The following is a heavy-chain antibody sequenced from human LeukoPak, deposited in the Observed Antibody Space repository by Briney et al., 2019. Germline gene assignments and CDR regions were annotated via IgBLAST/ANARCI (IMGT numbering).Heavy chain of an antibody. D-gene: IGHD3-22*01. CDR1: GGSISSSSYY. CDR2: IYYSGST. CDR3: ARGLTSVGSGYVLDY. V-gene: IGHV4-39*07. Sequence: SETLSLTCTVSGGSISSSSYYWGWIRQPPGKGLEWIGSIYYSGSTYYNPSLKSRVTISVDTSKNQFSLKLSSVTAADTAVYYCARGLTSVGSGYVLDYWGQGTLVTVSS. J-gene: IGHJ4*02.